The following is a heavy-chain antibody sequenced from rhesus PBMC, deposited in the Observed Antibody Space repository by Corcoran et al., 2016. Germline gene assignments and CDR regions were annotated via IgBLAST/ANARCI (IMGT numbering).Heavy chain of an antibody. CDR2: VYWTYSK. Sequence: QVTLKESGPALVKPTQTLTLTCTFSGFSISTTGTGVGWLRQPPGKAREWLSSVYWTYSKYYRTSLESRLNISKDPSKNQVVLTMTNMDPVDTATYYCARIGIAGTTLLFDVWGPGVLVTVSS. CDR1: GFSISTTGTG. D-gene: IGHD1-20*01. J-gene: IGHJ5-1*01. CDR3: ARIGIAGTTLLFDV. V-gene: IGHV2-95*01.